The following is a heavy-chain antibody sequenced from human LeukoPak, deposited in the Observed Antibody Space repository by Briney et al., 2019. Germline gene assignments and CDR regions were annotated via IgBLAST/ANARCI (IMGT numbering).Heavy chain of an antibody. Sequence: GGSLRLSCAASEFIFSDYYMKWLRQATGKGLEWLSYISGSSSHTNYADSVKGRFTISRDNAKKSLYLQMNSLRAEDAAVYYCARGGGYYFDYWGQGTLVTVSS. J-gene: IGHJ4*02. CDR3: ARGGGYYFDY. CDR2: ISGSSSHT. D-gene: IGHD6-13*01. CDR1: EFIFSDYY. V-gene: IGHV3-11*05.